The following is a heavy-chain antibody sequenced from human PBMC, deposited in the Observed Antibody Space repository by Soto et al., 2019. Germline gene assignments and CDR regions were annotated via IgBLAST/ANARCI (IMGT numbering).Heavy chain of an antibody. CDR3: AGAGLIDRDSSLFWFDP. J-gene: IGHJ5*02. V-gene: IGHV3-21*01. D-gene: IGHD6-6*01. CDR2: ITSGSTYI. CDR1: GFTFSSYD. Sequence: GGSLRLSCAASGFTFSSYDMNWVRQAPGKGLEWVSSITSGSTYIYYANSVKGRFTISRDNAKNSLYLQMNSLRAEDTAVDYCAGAGLIDRDSSLFWFDPWGQGTLVTVSS.